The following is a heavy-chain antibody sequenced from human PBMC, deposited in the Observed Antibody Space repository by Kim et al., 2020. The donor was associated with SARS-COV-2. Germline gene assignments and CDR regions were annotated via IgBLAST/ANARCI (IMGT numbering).Heavy chain of an antibody. CDR1: GFTFSNYD. J-gene: IGHJ4*02. CDR3: ARLFKEYSGYPFYFDY. CDR2: IGTAGDT. V-gene: IGHV3-13*01. Sequence: GGSLRLSCAASGFTFSNYDMHWVRQPTGKGLEWVSGIGTAGDTYYEGSVKGRFTIPRENVKNSLYLQMNSLTAGDTAVYYCARLFKEYSGYPFYFDYWGQGALVTVSS. D-gene: IGHD5-12*01.